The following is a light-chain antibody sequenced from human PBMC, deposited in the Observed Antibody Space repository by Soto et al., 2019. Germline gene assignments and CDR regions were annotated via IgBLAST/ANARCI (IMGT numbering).Light chain of an antibody. V-gene: IGLV4-69*01. CDR2: LNSDGTH. CDR1: SGHSNYA. Sequence: QSVLTQSPSASASLGASVKFTCTLNSGHSNYAIAWHQQQPEKGPRYLMKLNSDGTHSKGDGIPDRFSGSSSGAERYLTISSLQSEDEADYYCQTWGPGIQVFGGGTKLTVL. CDR3: QTWGPGIQV. J-gene: IGLJ2*01.